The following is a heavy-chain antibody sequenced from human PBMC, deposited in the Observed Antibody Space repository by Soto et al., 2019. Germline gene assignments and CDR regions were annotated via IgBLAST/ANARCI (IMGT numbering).Heavy chain of an antibody. Sequence: PGGSLRLSCAASGFTFSSYAMSWVRQAPGKGLEWVSAISGSGGSTYYADSVKGRFTISRDNSKNTLYLQMNSLRAEDTAVYYCAKDRVLWFGELLPNLDYWGQGTLVTVSS. CDR2: ISGSGGST. D-gene: IGHD3-10*01. V-gene: IGHV3-23*01. CDR3: AKDRVLWFGELLPNLDY. CDR1: GFTFSSYA. J-gene: IGHJ4*02.